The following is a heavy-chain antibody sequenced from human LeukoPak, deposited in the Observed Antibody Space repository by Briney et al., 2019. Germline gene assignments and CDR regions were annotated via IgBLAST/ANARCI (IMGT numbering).Heavy chain of an antibody. CDR1: GFTFSSYS. J-gene: IGHJ4*02. Sequence: GGSLRLSCAASGFTFSSYSMNWVRQAPGKGLEWVSSISSSSSYIYYADSVKGRFTISRDNAKNSLYLQMNSVRAEDTALYYCARTQSGWYGYWGQGTLVTVSS. D-gene: IGHD6-19*01. CDR2: ISSSSSYI. CDR3: ARTQSGWYGY. V-gene: IGHV3-21*01.